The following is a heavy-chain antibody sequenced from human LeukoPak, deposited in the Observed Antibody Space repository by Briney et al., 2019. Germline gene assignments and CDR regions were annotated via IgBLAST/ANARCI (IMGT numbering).Heavy chain of an antibody. D-gene: IGHD3-10*01. CDR2: IYTSGST. CDR3: ARGAKTYGSGSYYRTFDY. Sequence: KPSETLSLTCTVSGGSISSYYWSWIRQPAGKGLEWIGRIYTSGSTNYNPSLKSRVTMSVDTSKNQFSLKLSSVTAADTAVYYCARGAKTYGSGSYYRTFDYWGQGTLVTVSS. CDR1: GGSISSYY. V-gene: IGHV4-4*07. J-gene: IGHJ4*02.